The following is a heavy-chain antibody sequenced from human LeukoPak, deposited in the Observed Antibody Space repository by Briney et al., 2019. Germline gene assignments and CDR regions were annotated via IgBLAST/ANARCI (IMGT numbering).Heavy chain of an antibody. D-gene: IGHD2-2*01. CDR2: ISGSGGTT. CDR3: AAGLPPAPFDC. CDR1: GFTFSSHA. Sequence: GGSLRLSCAASGFTFSSHAMSWVRQAPGKGLEWASGISGSGGTTYYADSVQGRFSISRDNSKNTLYLQMNSLRAEDTAVYYCAAGLPPAPFDCWGQGTLVTVSS. V-gene: IGHV3-23*01. J-gene: IGHJ4*02.